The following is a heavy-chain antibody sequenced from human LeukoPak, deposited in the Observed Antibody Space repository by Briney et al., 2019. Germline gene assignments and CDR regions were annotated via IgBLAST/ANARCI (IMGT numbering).Heavy chain of an antibody. Sequence: QSGGSLRLSCAASGFTFSSYAMSWVRQAPGKGLEWVSAISGSGGSTYYADSVKGRFTISRDNSKNTLYLQMNSLRAEDTAVYYCAKDARISMIVVVRGARPYYFDYWGQGTLVTVSS. CDR1: GFTFSSYA. D-gene: IGHD3-22*01. V-gene: IGHV3-23*01. CDR3: AKDARISMIVVVRGARPYYFDY. J-gene: IGHJ4*02. CDR2: ISGSGGST.